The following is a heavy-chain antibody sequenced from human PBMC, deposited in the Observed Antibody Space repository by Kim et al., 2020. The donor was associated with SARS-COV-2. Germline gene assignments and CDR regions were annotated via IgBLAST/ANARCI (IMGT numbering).Heavy chain of an antibody. CDR3: AKSDGWELLTYSDY. CDR1: GFTFNNYA. D-gene: IGHD1-26*01. J-gene: IGHJ4*02. Sequence: GGSLRLSCAASGFTFNNYAMSWLRQAPGKGLECVSTISGGGGSTYYGDSVKGRFTISRDNSKNTLSLQMNSLRAEDTAVYYCAKSDGWELLTYSDYWGQGTLVTVSS. V-gene: IGHV3-23*01. CDR2: ISGGGGST.